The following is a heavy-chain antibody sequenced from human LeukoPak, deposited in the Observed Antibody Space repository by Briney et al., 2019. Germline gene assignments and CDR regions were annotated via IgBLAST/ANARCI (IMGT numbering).Heavy chain of an antibody. CDR3: ARDGSGWYYFDY. CDR1: GFTFSSYA. CDR2: ISGSGGNT. D-gene: IGHD6-19*01. J-gene: IGHJ4*02. Sequence: GGSLRLSCTASGFTFSSYAMSWVRQAPGKGLEWVSAISGSGGNTYYADSVKGRFTISRDNSKNTLFLQMNSLRAEDTALYYCARDGSGWYYFDYWGQGTLVTVSS. V-gene: IGHV3-23*01.